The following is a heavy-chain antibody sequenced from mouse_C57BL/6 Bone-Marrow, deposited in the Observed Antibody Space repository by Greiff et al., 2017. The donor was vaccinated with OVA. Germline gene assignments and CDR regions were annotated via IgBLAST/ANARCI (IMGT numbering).Heavy chain of an antibody. D-gene: IGHD2-5*01. V-gene: IGHV1-15*01. Sequence: QVQLQQSGAELVRPGASVTLSCKASGYTFTDYEMHWVKQTPVHGLEWIGAIDPETGGTAYNQKFKGKAILTADKSSSTAYMELRSLTSEDSAVYYCTRCYSNYYAMDYWGQGPSVTVSS. CDR2: IDPETGGT. CDR1: GYTFTDYE. J-gene: IGHJ4*01. CDR3: TRCYSNYYAMDY.